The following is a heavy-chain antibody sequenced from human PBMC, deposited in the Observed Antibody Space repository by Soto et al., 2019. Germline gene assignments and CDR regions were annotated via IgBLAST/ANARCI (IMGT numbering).Heavy chain of an antibody. J-gene: IGHJ4*02. CDR3: ARGRITMLH. CDR1: DGSSSGYY. V-gene: IGHV4-34*01. D-gene: IGHD3-10*02. CDR2: INPSGST. Sequence: QVQLQQWGAGLLKPSETLSLTCTVYDGSSSGYYWSWVRQPPGKGLEWIGEINPSGSTNYNPSLKSPVTRSVDTSHTQSSLTVNSVTATDTAVYYCARGRITMLHWGQGTLVTVSS.